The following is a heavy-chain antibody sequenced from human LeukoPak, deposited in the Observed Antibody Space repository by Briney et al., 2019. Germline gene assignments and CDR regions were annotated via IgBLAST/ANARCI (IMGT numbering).Heavy chain of an antibody. CDR3: AKDQLTTVTTSFDY. Sequence: GGSLRLSCAASGFTFSNYAMSWVRQAPGKGLEWVSAISDSGVTTYYADSVKGRFTISRQNPKNTLNLQMNSLRAEDTAVYYCAKDQLTTVTTSFDYWGQGTLGTVSS. CDR1: GFTFSNYA. V-gene: IGHV3-23*01. J-gene: IGHJ4*02. D-gene: IGHD4-11*01. CDR2: ISDSGVTT.